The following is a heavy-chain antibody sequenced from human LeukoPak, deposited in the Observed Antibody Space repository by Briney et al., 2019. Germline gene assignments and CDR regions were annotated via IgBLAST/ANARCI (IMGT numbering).Heavy chain of an antibody. CDR1: GFTFSSYA. V-gene: IGHV3-23*01. Sequence: GGSLRLSCAASGFTFSSYAMSWVRQAPGKGLEWVSAISGSGDNTYYTDSVKGRFTISRDNSKNTLYLQMNSLRAEDTAVYYCAKGHLYSSRPGDWFDPWGQGTLVTVSS. CDR2: ISGSGDNT. J-gene: IGHJ5*02. D-gene: IGHD6-13*01. CDR3: AKGHLYSSRPGDWFDP.